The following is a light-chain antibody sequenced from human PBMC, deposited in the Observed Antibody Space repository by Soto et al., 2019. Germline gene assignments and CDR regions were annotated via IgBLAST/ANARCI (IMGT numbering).Light chain of an antibody. V-gene: IGKV1-39*01. CDR2: AAS. CDR3: QQSDSTPFT. Sequence: DIEMTQSPSSLSASVRERVTITGQASQSISSYLNWYQQKPGKAPELLIYAASSLQSGVPSRFSGSGSGTDFTLTISTGQPEDFATYYCQQSDSTPFTFGGGNKVQMK. CDR1: QSISSY. J-gene: IGKJ4*01.